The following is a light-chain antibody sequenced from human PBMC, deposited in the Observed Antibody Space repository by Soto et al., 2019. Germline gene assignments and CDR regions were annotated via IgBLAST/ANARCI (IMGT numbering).Light chain of an antibody. J-gene: IGKJ1*01. Sequence: VLTQSPCTLSVSPGESATLSCRASQSLSSSYLAWYQQKPGQAPRLLLYGPGTRATGIPDRFSASESGTDFTLTIRRLEPGDSAVYYCQHFDRSPPWTFGQGTKVEIK. CDR1: QSLSSSY. CDR3: QHFDRSPPWT. V-gene: IGKV3-20*01. CDR2: GPG.